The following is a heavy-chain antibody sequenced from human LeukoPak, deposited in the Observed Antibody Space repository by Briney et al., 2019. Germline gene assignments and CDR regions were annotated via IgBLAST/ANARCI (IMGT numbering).Heavy chain of an antibody. J-gene: IGHJ5*02. Sequence: ASVKVPCKASGGTFSSYAISXVRQAPGXXXXXMGRXXPILGIANYAQKFQGRVTITADKSTSTAYMELSSLRSEDTAVYYCARGSNIVVVPAANDWFDPWGQGTLVTVSS. CDR3: ARGSNIVVVPAANDWFDP. V-gene: IGHV1-69*04. D-gene: IGHD2-2*01. CDR2: XXPILGIA. CDR1: GGTFSSYA.